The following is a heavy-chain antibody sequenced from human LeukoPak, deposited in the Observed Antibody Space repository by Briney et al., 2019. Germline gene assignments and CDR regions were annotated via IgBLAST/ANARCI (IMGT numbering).Heavy chain of an antibody. D-gene: IGHD2-8*02. CDR3: AKDVWWSVS. Sequence: GGSLRLSCAASGFTFSNYAMSWVRQVPGKGLEWVSIITGNSVSTYYTDSVKGRFTISRDNSKNTLYLQINSLRAEDTAIYYCAKDVWWSVSWGQGTLVTVSS. CDR2: ITGNSVST. J-gene: IGHJ5*02. V-gene: IGHV3-23*01. CDR1: GFTFSNYA.